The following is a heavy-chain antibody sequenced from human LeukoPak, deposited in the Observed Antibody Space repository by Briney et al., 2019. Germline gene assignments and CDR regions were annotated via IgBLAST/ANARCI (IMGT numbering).Heavy chain of an antibody. CDR2: INPSDGST. CDR3: ARESTFRLLRNVSDI. D-gene: IGHD5-12*01. J-gene: IGHJ3*02. V-gene: IGHV1-46*01. Sequence: GASVKVSCKASGYTFTIFHIHWVRQAPGQGLEWMGMINPSDGSTNYAQEFQGRVTVTSDMSTSTVAMDLSSLRSDDTAVYYCARESTFRLLRNVSDIWGQGTMVTVSS. CDR1: GYTFTIFH.